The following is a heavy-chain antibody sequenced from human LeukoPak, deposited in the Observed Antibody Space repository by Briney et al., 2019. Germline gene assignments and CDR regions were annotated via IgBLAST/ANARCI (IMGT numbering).Heavy chain of an antibody. Sequence: GGSLTLSCAASGFTFSDYNMRWIRQAPGKGLEWVSSIRRSGSTKYYAGSVKGRFTISRDSAKNTVFLQMNSLRIEDTAMYYCAKDFMHYGSGRPYYMDVWGEGTTVIISS. CDR1: GFTFSDYN. CDR3: AKDFMHYGSGRPYYMDV. J-gene: IGHJ6*03. V-gene: IGHV3-11*01. D-gene: IGHD3-10*01. CDR2: IRRSGSTK.